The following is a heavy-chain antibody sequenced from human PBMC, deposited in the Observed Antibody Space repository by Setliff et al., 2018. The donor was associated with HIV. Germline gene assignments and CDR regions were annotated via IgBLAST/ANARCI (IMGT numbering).Heavy chain of an antibody. Sequence: PSETLSLTCTVSGVSLSSDNYYWTWIRQSPGKGLEWIGHIYYSGSTYYNPSLKSRVIISVDTSKNQFSLKMSSVTAADTAVYYCARMVVSTSYYFDYWGQGALVTVSS. V-gene: IGHV4-31*03. CDR1: GVSLSSDNYY. CDR2: IYYSGST. J-gene: IGHJ4*02. CDR3: ARMVVSTSYYFDY. D-gene: IGHD5-12*01.